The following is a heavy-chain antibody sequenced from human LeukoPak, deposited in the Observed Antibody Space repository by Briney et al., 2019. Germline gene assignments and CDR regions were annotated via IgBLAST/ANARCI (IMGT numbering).Heavy chain of an antibody. V-gene: IGHV3-7*01. D-gene: IGHD4-23*01. CDR1: GFTLSNYW. CDR2: IRQDGRDK. CDR3: ARDYGGNRWGFDP. J-gene: IGHJ5*02. Sequence: PGGSLRLSCEAFGFTLSNYWMAWVRQGPGEGLEWVANIRQDGRDKGHADSVKGRFTISRDNAKNSLYLQMNSLGAEDSGLYYCARDYGGNRWGFDPWGQGTLVTVSS.